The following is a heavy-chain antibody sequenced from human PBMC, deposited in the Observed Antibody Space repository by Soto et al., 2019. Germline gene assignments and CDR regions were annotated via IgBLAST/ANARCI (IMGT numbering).Heavy chain of an antibody. CDR1: GGSFSGYY. CDR2: INHSGST. D-gene: IGHD6-13*01. J-gene: IGHJ4*02. Sequence: QVQLQQWGAGLLKPSETLSLTCAVYGGSFSGYYWSWIRQPPGKGLEWIGEINHSGSTNYNPSLKSRVTISVDTSKNQFSLKLSSVTAADTAVYYCARKSKGSSWAGGLDYWGQGTQVTVSS. CDR3: ARKSKGSSWAGGLDY. V-gene: IGHV4-34*01.